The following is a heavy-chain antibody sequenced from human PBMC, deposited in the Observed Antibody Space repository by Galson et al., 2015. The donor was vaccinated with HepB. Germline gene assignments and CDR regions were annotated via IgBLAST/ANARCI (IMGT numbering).Heavy chain of an antibody. D-gene: IGHD4-17*01. J-gene: IGHJ6*02. Sequence: SVKVSCKASGGTFSSYAISWVRQAPGQGLEWMGGIIPIFGTANYAQKFQGRVTITADESTGTAYMELSSLRSEDTAVYYCASYGDYLDTNYYYYGMDVWGQGTTVTVSS. V-gene: IGHV1-69*13. CDR2: IIPIFGTA. CDR1: GGTFSSYA. CDR3: ASYGDYLDTNYYYYGMDV.